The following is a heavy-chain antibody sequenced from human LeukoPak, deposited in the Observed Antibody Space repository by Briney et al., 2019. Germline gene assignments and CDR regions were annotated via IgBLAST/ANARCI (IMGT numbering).Heavy chain of an antibody. CDR2: IYYSGST. CDR3: ARVSAIVSAASGYFDY. Sequence: SQTLSLTCTVSGGSISSGDYYWSWIRQPPGKGLEWIGYIYYSGSTYYDPSLKSRVTISVDTSKNQFSLKLSSVTAADTAVYYCARVSAIVSAASGYFDYWGQGTLVTVSS. D-gene: IGHD2-2*01. V-gene: IGHV4-30-4*08. CDR1: GGSISSGDYY. J-gene: IGHJ4*02.